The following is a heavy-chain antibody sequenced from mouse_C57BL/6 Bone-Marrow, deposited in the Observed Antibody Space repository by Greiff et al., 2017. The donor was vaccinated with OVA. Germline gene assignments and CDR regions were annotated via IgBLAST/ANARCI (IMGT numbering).Heavy chain of an antibody. Sequence: VQLQQSGAELVRPGASVKLSCTASGFNIKDDYMHWVKQRPEQGLEWIGWIDPENGDTEYASKFQGKATITADTSSNTAYLQLSSLTSEDTAVSYCTVLYDYDAWFAYWGQGTLVTVSA. CDR2: IDPENGDT. J-gene: IGHJ3*01. CDR3: TVLYDYDAWFAY. V-gene: IGHV14-4*01. CDR1: GFNIKDDY. D-gene: IGHD2-4*01.